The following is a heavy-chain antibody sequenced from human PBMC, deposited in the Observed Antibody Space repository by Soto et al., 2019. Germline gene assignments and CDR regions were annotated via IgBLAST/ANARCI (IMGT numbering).Heavy chain of an antibody. V-gene: IGHV3-23*01. CDR3: AKHARYYYDSSGYYPDY. CDR1: GFTFSSYA. D-gene: IGHD3-22*01. CDR2: IRGSDGST. J-gene: IGHJ4*02. Sequence: LGGSLRISCAAPGFTFSSYAMSWVRQAPGKGLEWVSAIRGSDGSTYYADSVKGRFTISRDNSKNTLYLQMNSLRAEDTAVYYCAKHARYYYDSSGYYPDYWGQGTLVTV.